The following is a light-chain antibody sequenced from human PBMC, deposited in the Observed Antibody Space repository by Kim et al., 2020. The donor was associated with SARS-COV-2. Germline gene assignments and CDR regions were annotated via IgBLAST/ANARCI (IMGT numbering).Light chain of an antibody. CDR1: QGISSS. Sequence: DIQMTQSPSSVSASVGDRVSITCRASQGISSSLAWYQQKPGEAPKLLISGASSLRSGVPSRFSGSGSGTDFTLTITNLQPEDFATYYCQQTDGFPGTFGGGTKVDIK. J-gene: IGKJ4*01. V-gene: IGKV1-12*01. CDR3: QQTDGFPGT. CDR2: GAS.